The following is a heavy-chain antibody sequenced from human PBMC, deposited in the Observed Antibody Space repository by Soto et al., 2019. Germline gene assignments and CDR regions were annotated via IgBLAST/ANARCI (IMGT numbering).Heavy chain of an antibody. V-gene: IGHV4-4*02. D-gene: IGHD2-21*01. CDR1: GTSISSSYW. CDR3: ATLPPRIVVVLSEFPT. Sequence: QVQLRQSGPGLVKPSGTLSLTCVVSGTSISSSYWWTWVRQSPGKGLEWIGEIYHTGITKYNPSLKRRVTISVDKSSSQFSLKLTSVTAADTAMYYCATLPPRIVVVLSEFPTWGQGSQVTVSS. J-gene: IGHJ5*02. CDR2: IYHTGIT.